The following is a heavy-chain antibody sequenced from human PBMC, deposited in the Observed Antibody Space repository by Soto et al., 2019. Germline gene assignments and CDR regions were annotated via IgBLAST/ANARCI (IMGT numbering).Heavy chain of an antibody. J-gene: IGHJ4*02. CDR2: ISGSGGST. D-gene: IGHD3-3*01. CDR1: GFTFSSYA. V-gene: IGHV3-23*01. CDR3: AKYLWSGYYFELDY. Sequence: HPGGSLRLSCAASGFTFSSYAMSWVRQAPGKGLEWVSAISGSGGSTYYADSVKGRFTISRDNSKNTLYLQMNSLRAEDTAVYYCAKYLWSGYYFELDYWGQGTLVTVFS.